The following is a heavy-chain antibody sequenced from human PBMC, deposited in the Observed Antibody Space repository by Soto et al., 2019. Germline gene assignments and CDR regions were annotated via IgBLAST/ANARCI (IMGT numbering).Heavy chain of an antibody. CDR2: IIPIFGTA. CDR1: GCTFSSYA. D-gene: IGHD6-19*01. CDR3: ARNMAGKIES. V-gene: IGHV1-69*06. J-gene: IGHJ4*02. Sequence: AVKCSFKDSGCTFSSYAIGWVRQAPGQGLDCIGGIIPIFGTANYAQNFQGRVTITADKSKSKAYMELSSLRSEDTAVYYCARNMAGKIESWGQGTLVHLSS.